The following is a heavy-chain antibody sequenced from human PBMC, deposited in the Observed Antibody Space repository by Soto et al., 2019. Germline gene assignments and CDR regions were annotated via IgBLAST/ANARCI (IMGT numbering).Heavy chain of an antibody. V-gene: IGHV1-2*04. CDR3: ARGTGGNWAAFDI. Sequence: ASVKVSCKASGYTFTDYYLYWVRQAPGQGLEWMGWINPNSGATNYAQKFQGWVTMTRDTSISTAYMEVRRLKSDDTAVYYCARGTGGNWAAFDIWGQGTMVTVSS. D-gene: IGHD2-15*01. CDR2: INPNSGAT. CDR1: GYTFTDYY. J-gene: IGHJ3*02.